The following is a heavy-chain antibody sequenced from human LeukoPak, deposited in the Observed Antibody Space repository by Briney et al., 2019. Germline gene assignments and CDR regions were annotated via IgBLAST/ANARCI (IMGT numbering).Heavy chain of an antibody. CDR2: ISAYNGNT. Sequence: GASVKVSCKASGYTFTSYGISWVRQAPGQGLEWMGWISAYNGNTNYAQKLQGRVTMTTDTSTSTAYMELSSLRSEDTAVYYCARKPSNWGREGVWFDPWGQGTLVTVSS. D-gene: IGHD7-27*01. CDR1: GYTFTSYG. J-gene: IGHJ5*02. CDR3: ARKPSNWGREGVWFDP. V-gene: IGHV1-18*01.